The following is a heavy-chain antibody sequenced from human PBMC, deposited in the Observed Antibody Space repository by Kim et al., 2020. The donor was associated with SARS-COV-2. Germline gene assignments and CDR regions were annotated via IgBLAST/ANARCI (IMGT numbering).Heavy chain of an antibody. Sequence: GGSLRLSCAASGFTFSSYAMSWVRQAPGKGLEWVSAISGSGGSTYYADSVKGRFTISRDNSKNTLYLQMNSLRAEDTAVYYCAKVEGVSSKRGYSGYDLGYFDYWGQGTLVTVSS. V-gene: IGHV3-23*01. CDR1: GFTFSSYA. D-gene: IGHD5-12*01. CDR3: AKVEGVSSKRGYSGYDLGYFDY. J-gene: IGHJ4*02. CDR2: ISGSGGST.